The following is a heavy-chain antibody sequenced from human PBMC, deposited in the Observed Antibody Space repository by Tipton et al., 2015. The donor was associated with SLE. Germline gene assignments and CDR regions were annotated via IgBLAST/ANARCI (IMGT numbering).Heavy chain of an antibody. V-gene: IGHV4-28*01. J-gene: IGHJ5*02. D-gene: IGHD3-16*02. CDR1: GYSISSGYY. Sequence: TLSLTCAVSGYSISSGYYWGWIRQHPGKGLEWIGYIYYSGSNDYNPSLESRVAMSVDRSKNQFSLRLDSVTPADTAVYYCARSRLSGLFDPWGQGTLVTVSS. CDR2: IYYSGSN. CDR3: ARSRLSGLFDP.